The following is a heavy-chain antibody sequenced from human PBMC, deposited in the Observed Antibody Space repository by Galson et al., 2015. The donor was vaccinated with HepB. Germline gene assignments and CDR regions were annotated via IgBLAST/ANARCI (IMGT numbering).Heavy chain of an antibody. CDR3: ARGCASSGWDPYYYYGMDV. J-gene: IGHJ6*02. V-gene: IGHV6-1*01. D-gene: IGHD6-19*01. Sequence: CAISGDSVSSGTAAWNWIRQSPSRGLEWLGRTYYRSKWYTDSAASLKSRLTIDPDTPKNQFSLQLNSVTPEDTAVYYCARGCASSGWDPYYYYGMDVWGQGTTVTVS. CDR1: GDSVSSGTAA. CDR2: TYYRSKWYT.